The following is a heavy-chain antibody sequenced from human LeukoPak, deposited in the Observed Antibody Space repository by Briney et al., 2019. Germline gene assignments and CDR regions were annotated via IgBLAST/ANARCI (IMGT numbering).Heavy chain of an antibody. CDR1: GVTFSSYA. CDR3: AGLTRVDSSGYLDY. CDR2: IIPIFGTV. J-gene: IGHJ4*02. V-gene: IGHV1-69*05. D-gene: IGHD3-22*01. Sequence: GASVKVSCKASGVTFSSYAISWVRQAPGQGLEWMGGIIPIFGTVNYAQKFQGGVTITTDESTSTAYMELSSLRSEDTAVYYCAGLTRVDSSGYLDYWGQGTLVAVSS.